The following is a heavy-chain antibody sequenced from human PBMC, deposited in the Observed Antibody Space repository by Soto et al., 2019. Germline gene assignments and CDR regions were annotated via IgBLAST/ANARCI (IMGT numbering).Heavy chain of an antibody. Sequence: ASVKVSCKASGYTFTSYGISWVRQAPGQGLEWMGWISAYNGNTNYAQKLQGRVTMTTDTSTSTAYMELRSLRSDDTAVYYCARDDQWLDPYYFDYWGQGTLVTAPQ. CDR3: ARDDQWLDPYYFDY. D-gene: IGHD6-19*01. V-gene: IGHV1-18*01. CDR2: ISAYNGNT. CDR1: GYTFTSYG. J-gene: IGHJ4*02.